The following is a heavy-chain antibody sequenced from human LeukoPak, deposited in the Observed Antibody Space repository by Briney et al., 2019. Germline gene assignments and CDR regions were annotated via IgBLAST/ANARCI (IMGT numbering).Heavy chain of an antibody. Sequence: GGSLRLSCAASGFTFSSYAMSWVRQAPGKGLEWISAISGSGGSTYYADSVKGRFTISRDNSKNTLYLQMNSLRAEDTAVYYCAKDLDCSGGSCYSGGGFDYWGQGTLVTVSS. CDR1: GFTFSSYA. CDR3: AKDLDCSGGSCYSGGGFDY. D-gene: IGHD2-15*01. V-gene: IGHV3-23*01. CDR2: ISGSGGST. J-gene: IGHJ4*02.